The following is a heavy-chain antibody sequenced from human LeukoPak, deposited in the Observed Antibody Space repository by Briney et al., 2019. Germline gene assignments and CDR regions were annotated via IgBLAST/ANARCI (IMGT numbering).Heavy chain of an antibody. V-gene: IGHV3-74*01. Sequence: PGGSLRLSCAASGFTFSNYWIHWVRQTPAKGLVWISAISTDGTTTRYADSVKGRISISRDNAKNTVYLEMNSLRAEDTAVYYCTRDRTTVTLFDYWGKGTLVTVSS. CDR2: ISTDGTTT. CDR1: GFTFSNYW. D-gene: IGHD4-17*01. CDR3: TRDRTTVTLFDY. J-gene: IGHJ4*02.